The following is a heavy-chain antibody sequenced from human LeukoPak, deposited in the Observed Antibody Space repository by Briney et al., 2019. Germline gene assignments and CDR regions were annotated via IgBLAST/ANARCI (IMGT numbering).Heavy chain of an antibody. CDR1: GYTFSDYA. J-gene: IGHJ4*02. V-gene: IGHV1-3*01. CDR3: ARGNYYDSSGYPLPFDY. D-gene: IGHD3-22*01. CDR2: IDAGNGDT. Sequence: GASVKVSCKASGYTFSDYAMHWVRQAPGQRFEWMGWIDAGNGDTRYSQKFQGRVTITRDTSASTAYMELRSLRSDDTAVYYCARGNYYDSSGYPLPFDYWGQGTLVTVSS.